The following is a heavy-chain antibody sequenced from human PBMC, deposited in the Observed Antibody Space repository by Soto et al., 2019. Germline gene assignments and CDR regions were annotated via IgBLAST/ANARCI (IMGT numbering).Heavy chain of an antibody. CDR1: GGSISSGDYY. V-gene: IGHV4-30-2*01. CDR3: ARVVVVTAIYDY. D-gene: IGHD2-21*02. CDR2: IYHSGST. Sequence: SETLSLTCTVSGGSISSGDYYWSWIRQPPGKGLEWIGYIYHSGSTYYNTSLKNRVTISVDRSKNQFSMKLSSVTAADTAVYYCARVVVVTAIYDYWGQGTLVTVSS. J-gene: IGHJ4*02.